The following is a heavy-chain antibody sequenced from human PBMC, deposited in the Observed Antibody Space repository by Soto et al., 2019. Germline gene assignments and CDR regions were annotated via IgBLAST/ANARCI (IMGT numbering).Heavy chain of an antibody. CDR2: INQSGST. CDR1: GGSSVGYY. D-gene: IGHD2-15*01. V-gene: IGHV4-34*01. Sequence: ETLSLRCAVLGGSSVGYYCRLIRLPPGKGLEWIGEINQSGSTDYNPSLKSRVTISIDTSKNQFSLKLSSVTAADTAVYYCARGRRGGYPYYYYGMDVWGQGTTVT. J-gene: IGHJ6*02. CDR3: ARGRRGGYPYYYYGMDV.